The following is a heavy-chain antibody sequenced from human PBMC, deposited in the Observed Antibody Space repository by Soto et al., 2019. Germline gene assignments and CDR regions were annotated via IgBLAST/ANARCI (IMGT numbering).Heavy chain of an antibody. CDR3: TKGAWLDY. CDR1: GFTFSSYS. V-gene: IGHV3-23*01. J-gene: IGHJ4*02. Sequence: GSLRLSCAASGFTFSSYSMSWVRQAPGKGLEWVSVILGRDDTTYYADSVKGRFTISRDTFKNTLHLQMNSLRVEDTALYFCTKGAWLDYWGQGTLVTVSS. CDR2: ILGRDDTT. D-gene: IGHD5-12*01.